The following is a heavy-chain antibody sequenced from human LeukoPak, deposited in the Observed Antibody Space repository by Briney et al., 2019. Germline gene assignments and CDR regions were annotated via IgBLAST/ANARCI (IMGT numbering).Heavy chain of an antibody. V-gene: IGHV4-61*02. J-gene: IGHJ6*03. CDR2: IYTSGST. CDR3: ARSSSGYSSGWTYYYYMDV. CDR1: GGSISSGSYY. D-gene: IGHD6-19*01. Sequence: SETLSLTCTVSGGSISSGSYYWSWIRQPAGKGLEWIGRIYTSGSTNYNPSLKSRVTMSVDTSKNQFSLKLSSVTAADTAVYYCARSSSGYSSGWTYYYYMDVWGKGTTVTISS.